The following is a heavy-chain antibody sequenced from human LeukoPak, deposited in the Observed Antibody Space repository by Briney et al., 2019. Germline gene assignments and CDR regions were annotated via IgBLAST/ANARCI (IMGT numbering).Heavy chain of an antibody. CDR2: ISYDGSNK. CDR3: AKGLWDISDY. J-gene: IGHJ4*02. Sequence: GGSLRLSCAASGFTFSSYAMHWVRQAPGKGLEWVAVISYDGSNKYYADSVKGRFTISRDNSKNTLYLQMNSLRAEDTAVYYCAKGLWDISDYWGQGTLVTVSS. CDR1: GFTFSSYA. V-gene: IGHV3-30-3*01. D-gene: IGHD3-10*01.